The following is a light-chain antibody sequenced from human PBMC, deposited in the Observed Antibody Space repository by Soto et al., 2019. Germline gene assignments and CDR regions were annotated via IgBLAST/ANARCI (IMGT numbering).Light chain of an antibody. V-gene: IGKV3-15*01. CDR1: QSVSSN. J-gene: IGKJ2*01. CDR2: GAS. Sequence: EIVMTQSPATLPVSPGERATLSCRASQSVSSNLAWYQQKPGQAPRLLIYGASTRATGIPARFSGSGSGTDFTLTISRLEPEDFAVYYCQQYGSSNTLGQGTKVDI. CDR3: QQYGSSNT.